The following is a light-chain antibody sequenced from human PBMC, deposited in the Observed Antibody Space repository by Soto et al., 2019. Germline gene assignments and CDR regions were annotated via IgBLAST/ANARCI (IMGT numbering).Light chain of an antibody. V-gene: IGLV1-40*01. CDR1: SSNIGAGYD. CDR2: GNS. Sequence: QLVLTQPPSVSGAPGQRVTISCTGSSSNIGAGYDVHWYQQLPGTAPKLLIYGNSNRPSGVPDRFSGSKSGTSASLAITGLQAEDEADYYCQSYDSSLSGSHVVFGGGTK. CDR3: QSYDSSLSGSHVV. J-gene: IGLJ2*01.